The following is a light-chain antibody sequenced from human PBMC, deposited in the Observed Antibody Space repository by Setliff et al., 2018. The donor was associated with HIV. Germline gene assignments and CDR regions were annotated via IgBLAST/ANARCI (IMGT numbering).Light chain of an antibody. V-gene: IGLV1-40*01. CDR1: NSNIGAGYN. J-gene: IGLJ2*01. Sequence: VLTQPPSVSGDPGRGVTISFTGTNSNIGAGYNVHWYQQPPGTAPKLLIYENNNRPSGVPARFSGSKSGTSASLRITGLQPEDEANYYCQSYDIRLSGPLFGGGTKVTVL. CDR2: ENN. CDR3: QSYDIRLSGPL.